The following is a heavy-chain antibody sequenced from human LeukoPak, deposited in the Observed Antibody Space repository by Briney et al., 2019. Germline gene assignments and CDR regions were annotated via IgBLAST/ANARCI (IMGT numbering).Heavy chain of an antibody. J-gene: IGHJ4*02. Sequence: GGSLRLSCAASGFTFSSYSINWVRQAPGKGLEWVSSVSSGGTFMYYADSVKGRFTISRDNAKKSVFLQMNSLRAEDSAVYYCAREPTGDYWGQGMLVTVSA. CDR3: AREPTGDY. V-gene: IGHV3-21*01. D-gene: IGHD1-1*01. CDR2: VSSGGTFM. CDR1: GFTFSSYS.